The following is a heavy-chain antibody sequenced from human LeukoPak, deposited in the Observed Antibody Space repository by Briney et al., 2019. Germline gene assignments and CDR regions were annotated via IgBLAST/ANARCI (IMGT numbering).Heavy chain of an antibody. CDR3: ARLITIFGVVTDD. V-gene: IGHV4-61*02. J-gene: IGHJ4*02. D-gene: IGHD3-3*01. CDR2: IYTSGST. Sequence: SQTLSLTCTVSGGSISSSGDYWTWIRQPAGKELEWIGLIYTSGSTNYNPSLKSRVTISIDTSKNQFSLKLSSVTAADTAVYYCARLITIFGVVTDDWGQGTLVTVSS. CDR1: GGSISSSGDY.